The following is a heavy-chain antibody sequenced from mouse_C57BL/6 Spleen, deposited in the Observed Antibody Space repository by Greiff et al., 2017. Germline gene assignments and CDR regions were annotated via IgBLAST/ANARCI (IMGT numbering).Heavy chain of an antibody. V-gene: IGHV1-80*01. CDR2: IYPGDGDT. J-gene: IGHJ3*01. CDR3: ARRDYYGPGFAD. D-gene: IGHD1-2*01. CDR1: GYAFSSYW. Sequence: QVQLQQSGAELVKPGASVTISCKASGYAFSSYWMNWVKQRPGKGLEWIGQIYPGDGDTNYNGKFTGKATLTAAKSSSTAYMQLSSLTSEDSAVXFGARRDYYGPGFADWGQGTLVTVSA.